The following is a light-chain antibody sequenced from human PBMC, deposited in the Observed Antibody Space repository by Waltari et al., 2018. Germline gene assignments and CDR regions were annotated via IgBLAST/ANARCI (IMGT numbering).Light chain of an antibody. V-gene: IGKV1-16*01. CDR1: QDIDYF. Sequence: DIQMTQSPSSLSASAGDRVTITCRASQDIDYFLAWFQQKPGKVPESLIYAATPLQSGVPSRFSASRSATDYSLTITDLQPEDFATYYCQQYFTYPQVAFGPGTKVNVK. CDR3: QQYFTYPQVA. CDR2: AAT. J-gene: IGKJ3*01.